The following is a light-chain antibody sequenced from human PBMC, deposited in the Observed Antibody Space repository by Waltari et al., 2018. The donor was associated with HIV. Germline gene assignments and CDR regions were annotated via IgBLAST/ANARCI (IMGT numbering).Light chain of an antibody. J-gene: IGLJ3*02. CDR3: QSYDSSLSDWV. CDR2: GNT. V-gene: IGLV1-40*01. Sequence: QSVLTQPPSVSGAPGRTVTISCTGGSSNIGADYDVHWYRQLPGVAPKVPIFGNTNRPSGVPDRFSGSKSGTSASLAITVLQAADEADYFCQSYDSSLSDWVFGGGTKLTVL. CDR1: SSNIGADYD.